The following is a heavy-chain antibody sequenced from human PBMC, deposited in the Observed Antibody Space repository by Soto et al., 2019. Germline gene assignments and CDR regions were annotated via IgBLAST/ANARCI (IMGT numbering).Heavy chain of an antibody. J-gene: IGHJ4*02. CDR2: IYYSGST. V-gene: IGHV4-59*01. CDR1: GGSISSYY. D-gene: IGHD5-18*01. CDR3: ARVARGYSYGSLDFDY. Sequence: SETLSLTCTVSGGSISSYYWSWIRQPPGKGLEWIGYIYYSGSTNYNPSLKSRVTISVDTSKNQFSLKLSSVTAADTAVYYCARVARGYSYGSLDFDYWGPGTLVTVSS.